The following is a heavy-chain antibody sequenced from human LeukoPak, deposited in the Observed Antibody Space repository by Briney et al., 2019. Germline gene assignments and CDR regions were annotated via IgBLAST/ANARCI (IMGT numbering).Heavy chain of an antibody. V-gene: IGHV4-34*01. CDR2: INHSGST. D-gene: IGHD6-6*01. Sequence: SETLSLTCAVYGGSFSGYNWSWIRQPPGKGLEWIGEINHSGSTNYNPSLKSRVTISVDTSKNQFSLKLTSVTAADTAVYYCASFIAGRRLDYWGQGTLVTVSS. CDR1: GGSFSGYN. J-gene: IGHJ4*02. CDR3: ASFIAGRRLDY.